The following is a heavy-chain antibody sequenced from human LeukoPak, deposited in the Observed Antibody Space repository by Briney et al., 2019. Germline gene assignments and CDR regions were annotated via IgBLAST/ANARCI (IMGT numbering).Heavy chain of an antibody. Sequence: ASVKVSCKASGYSFTCYCMQWVRHAPGQGLERMGWINPNSGDTNYAQKSQGRVTMTRDTSISTAYMELSRLRSVDAAVYYCARRFYYAMDVWGQGTTVTVSS. V-gene: IGHV1-2*02. CDR2: INPNSGDT. J-gene: IGHJ6*02. CDR3: ARRFYYAMDV. D-gene: IGHD3-16*01. CDR1: GYSFTCYC.